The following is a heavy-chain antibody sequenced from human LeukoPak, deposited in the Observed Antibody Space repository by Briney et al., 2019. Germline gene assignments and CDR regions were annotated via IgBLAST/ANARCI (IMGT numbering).Heavy chain of an antibody. CDR3: AGPASDYDFWSGYDY. CDR2: ISGSGGST. CDR1: GFTFSSYA. J-gene: IGHJ4*02. V-gene: IGHV3-23*01. Sequence: GGSLRLSCAASGFTFSSYAMSWVRQAPGKGLEWVSAISGSGGSTYYADSVKGRFTISRDNSKNTLYLQMNSLRAEDTAVYYCAGPASDYDFWSGYDYWGQGTLVTVSS. D-gene: IGHD3-3*01.